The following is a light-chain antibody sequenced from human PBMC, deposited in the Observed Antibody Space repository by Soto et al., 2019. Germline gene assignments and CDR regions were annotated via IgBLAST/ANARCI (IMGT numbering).Light chain of an antibody. CDR3: QQSYSIPRLT. V-gene: IGKV1-39*01. CDR2: AAS. J-gene: IGKJ3*01. CDR1: QNISNY. Sequence: DMQMTQSPSSLSASVGDRVSITCRSSQNISNYLHWYQQRPGKAPKLLIYAASNLRSGVPSRFSGSGSGTDFTLTISSLQSEDFATDYCQQSYSIPRLTFGPGTRVEIK.